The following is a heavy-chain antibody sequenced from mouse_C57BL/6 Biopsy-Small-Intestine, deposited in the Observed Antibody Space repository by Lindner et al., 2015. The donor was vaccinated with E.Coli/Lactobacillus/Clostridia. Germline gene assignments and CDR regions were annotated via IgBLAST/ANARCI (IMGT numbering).Heavy chain of an antibody. CDR1: GFTFSDYG. D-gene: IGHD2-10*01. CDR3: ARPEGAYPSWFAY. CDR2: ISSGSSTI. Sequence: VQLQESGGGLVEPGGSLKLSCAASGFTFSDYGMHWVRQAPEKGLEWVAYISSGSSTIYYADTVKGRFTISRDNAKNTLFLQMTSLRSEDTAMYYCARPEGAYPSWFAYWGQGTLVTVSA. V-gene: IGHV5-17*01. J-gene: IGHJ3*01.